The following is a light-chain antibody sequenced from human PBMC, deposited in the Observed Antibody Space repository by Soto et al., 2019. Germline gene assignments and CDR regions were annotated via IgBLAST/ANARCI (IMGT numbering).Light chain of an antibody. CDR3: MQVLQAPLS. J-gene: IGKJ4*01. Sequence: EIVMTQSPLSLPVTPGEPASISCRSSQSLLHSSGSNFLDWYLQKPGQSPQLLIYLGSNRASGVPDRLSGSGSGTDFTLKISRVEAEDVGVYYCMQVLQAPLSFGGGTRVESK. CDR2: LGS. V-gene: IGKV2-28*01. CDR1: QSLLHSSGSNF.